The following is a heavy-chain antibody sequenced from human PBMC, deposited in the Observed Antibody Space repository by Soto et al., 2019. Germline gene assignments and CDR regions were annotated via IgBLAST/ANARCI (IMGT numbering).Heavy chain of an antibody. V-gene: IGHV3-23*01. CDR2: ISGSGAST. Sequence: EVQLLESGGGLVQPGGSLRLSCAASGFTFSSYAMSWFRQAPGKGLEWVSVISGSGASTYYADSVKGRFTISRDNSKNTLYLQMNSLRAEDTAVYYCAKGTVYFDWSHYFDYWGQGTLVTVSS. CDR3: AKGTVYFDWSHYFDY. CDR1: GFTFSSYA. D-gene: IGHD3-9*01. J-gene: IGHJ4*02.